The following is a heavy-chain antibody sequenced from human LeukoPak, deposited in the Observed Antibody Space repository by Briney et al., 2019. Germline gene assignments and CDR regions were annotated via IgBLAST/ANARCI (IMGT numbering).Heavy chain of an antibody. J-gene: IGHJ5*02. CDR1: GGSISSSNW. V-gene: IGHV4-4*02. D-gene: IGHD1-1*01. CDR3: ARVNVQPSNWFDP. Sequence: TSGTLSLTCAVSGGSISSSNWWSWVRQPPGKGLEWIGEIYHSGSTNYNPSLKSRVTISVDKSKNQFPLKLSSVTAADTAVYYCARVNVQPSNWFDPWGQGTLVTVSS. CDR2: IYHSGST.